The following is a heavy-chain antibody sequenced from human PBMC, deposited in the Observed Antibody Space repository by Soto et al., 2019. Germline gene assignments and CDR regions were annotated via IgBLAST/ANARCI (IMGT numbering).Heavy chain of an antibody. Sequence: QVQMVQSGAEVKKPGSSVKVSCKASGGTFSSYSINWVRQAPGQGLGWMGEIIPIFGTANYAQKFQGRVTITADESTSTAYMELSSRRSEDTAVYYCARDGGRHCGGIDYWGQGTLVTVSS. CDR2: IIPIFGTA. CDR3: ARDGGRHCGGIDY. CDR1: GGTFSSYS. D-gene: IGHD1-26*01. J-gene: IGHJ4*02. V-gene: IGHV1-69*01.